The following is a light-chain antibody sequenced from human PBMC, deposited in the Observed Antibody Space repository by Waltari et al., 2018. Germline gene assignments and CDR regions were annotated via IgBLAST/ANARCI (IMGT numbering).Light chain of an antibody. CDR3: QQYNTWPYT. J-gene: IGKJ2*01. V-gene: IGKV3-15*01. CDR2: GAS. CDR1: QSIRSN. Sequence: EIVMTQSPATLSVSPGERGPLSCRASQSIRSNLAWYQQQPGQAPRLLIYGASSRATGIPARFSGTGSGTEFTLTINSLQSEDFAVYYCQQYNTWPYTFGQGTKLEIK.